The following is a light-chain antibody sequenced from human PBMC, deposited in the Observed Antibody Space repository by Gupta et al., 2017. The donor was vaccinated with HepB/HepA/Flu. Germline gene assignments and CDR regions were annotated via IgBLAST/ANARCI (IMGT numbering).Light chain of an antibody. CDR3: AVWDDSLIGVV. Sequence: QSVLTQPPSASGTPGQRVAISCSGSSSNIGSNTVNWYQQLPGTAPKLLIYSNNQRPSGVPDRFSGSKSGTSASLAICGLQSEDEGDYYCAVWDDSLIGVVFGGGTNLTVL. J-gene: IGLJ2*01. CDR1: SSNIGSNT. CDR2: SNN. V-gene: IGLV1-44*01.